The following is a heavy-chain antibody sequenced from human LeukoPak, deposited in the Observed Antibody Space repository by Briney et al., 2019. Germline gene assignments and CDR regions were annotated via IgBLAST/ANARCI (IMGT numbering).Heavy chain of an antibody. CDR2: INHSGST. D-gene: IGHD3-3*01. V-gene: IGHV4-34*01. CDR1: GGSISSYY. J-gene: IGHJ4*02. CDR3: ARGGWVFGVVNPFDY. Sequence: SETLSLTCTVSGGSISSYYWSWIRQPPGKGLEWIGEINHSGSTNYNPSLKSRVTISVDTSKNQFSLKLSSVTAADTAVYYCARGGWVFGVVNPFDYWGQGTLVTVSS.